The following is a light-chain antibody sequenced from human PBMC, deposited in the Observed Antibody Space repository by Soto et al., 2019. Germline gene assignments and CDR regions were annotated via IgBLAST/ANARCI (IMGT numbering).Light chain of an antibody. Sequence: EIVLTQSPATLSLSPGERATLSCRASQSASSYLVWYQQKPGQAPRLLIYDASNRATGIPARFSGSGSGTDFTLTISSLDPEDFAVYYCQQRSDWPITFGQGTRLEIK. V-gene: IGKV3-11*01. J-gene: IGKJ5*01. CDR3: QQRSDWPIT. CDR2: DAS. CDR1: QSASSY.